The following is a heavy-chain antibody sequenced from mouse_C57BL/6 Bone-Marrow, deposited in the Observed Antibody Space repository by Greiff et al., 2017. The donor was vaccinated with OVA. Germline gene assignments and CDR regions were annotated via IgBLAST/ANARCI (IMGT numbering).Heavy chain of an antibody. CDR1: GYTFTEYT. CDR3: ARHEEIYYGNPRAMDY. V-gene: IGHV1-62-2*01. CDR2: FYPGSGSI. Sequence: QVQLQQSGAELVKPGASVKLSCKASGYTFTEYTIHWVKQRSGQGLEWIGWFYPGSGSIKYKEKFKDKATLTADKSSSTVYMELSRLTSEDSAVYFCARHEEIYYGNPRAMDYWGQGTSVTVSS. J-gene: IGHJ4*01. D-gene: IGHD2-1*01.